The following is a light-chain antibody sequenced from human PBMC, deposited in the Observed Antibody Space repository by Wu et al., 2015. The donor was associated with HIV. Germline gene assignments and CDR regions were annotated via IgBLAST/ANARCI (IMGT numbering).Light chain of an antibody. CDR3: QQYNNWPRT. CDR2: SAS. J-gene: IGKJ2*01. CDR1: QSVNSH. Sequence: VITQSPATLSVSPGESATLSCRASQSVNSHLAWYQHKPGQAPRLLMYSASTRATGIPARFSGSGSGTEFTLTISTMQSEDFAIYYCQQYNNWPRTFGQGTKLEI. V-gene: IGKV3-15*01.